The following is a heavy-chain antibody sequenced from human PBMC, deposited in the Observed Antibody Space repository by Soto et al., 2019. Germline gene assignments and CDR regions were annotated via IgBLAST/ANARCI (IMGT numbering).Heavy chain of an antibody. CDR2: IWDDGSKK. V-gene: IGHV3-33*06. J-gene: IGHJ6*02. CDR1: GFTFSYYG. D-gene: IGHD2-2*01. Sequence: QVQLVESGGGVVQPGRSLRLSCAASGFTFSYYGMHWVRQAPGKGLEWVAVIWDDGSKKYYGDSVKGRFTISRDNSKNTLYLQMNSLSVDDTAVYYCANGVVGVSSQKTYQYGMDVWGQGTTVTVSS. CDR3: ANGVVGVSSQKTYQYGMDV.